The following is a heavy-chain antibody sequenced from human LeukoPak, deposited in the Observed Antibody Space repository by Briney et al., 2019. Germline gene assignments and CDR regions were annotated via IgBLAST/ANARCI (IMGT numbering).Heavy chain of an antibody. CDR3: ARDGRRYCSGGSCYADFDY. CDR2: IKEDVSEK. D-gene: IGHD2-15*01. V-gene: IGHV3-7*01. Sequence: GKSLRLSCGASGCACRWYWVSAVRQAPGKGLEWVATIKEDVSEKYYVDSVEGRFTISRDNAKNSLYLQMNSLRAEDTAVYYCARDGRRYCSGGSCYADFDYWGQGTLVTVSS. J-gene: IGHJ4*02. CDR1: GCACRWYW.